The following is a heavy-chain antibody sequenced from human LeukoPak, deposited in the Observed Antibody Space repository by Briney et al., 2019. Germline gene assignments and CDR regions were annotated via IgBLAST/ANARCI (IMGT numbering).Heavy chain of an antibody. J-gene: IGHJ5*02. V-gene: IGHV4-59*06. CDR3: ARPYYYDSRIDP. CDR2: MYYSGST. CDR1: GGSFSCYY. Sequence: SETLSLTCAVNGGSFSCYYWSWIRQPPGKGLAWIAYMYYSGSTYYNPSLKSRVTMSADTSKNQLSLKLSSVTAADTAVYYCARPYYYDSRIDPWGQGILVTVS. D-gene: IGHD3-22*01.